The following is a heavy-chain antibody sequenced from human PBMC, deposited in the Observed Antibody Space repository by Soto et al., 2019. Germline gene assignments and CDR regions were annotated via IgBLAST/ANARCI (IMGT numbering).Heavy chain of an antibody. CDR2: ISYDGSSK. CDR3: AKVSGTLQYFDY. J-gene: IGHJ4*02. CDR1: GFTFSIYG. D-gene: IGHD4-4*01. V-gene: IGHV3-30*18. Sequence: TGGSLRLSCAASGFTFSIYGMHWVRQAPGKGLEWVAVISYDGSSKYYADSVKGRLTISRDNSKNTLYLQMNSLRAADTAVYYCAKVSGTLQYFDYWGQGTLVTVSS.